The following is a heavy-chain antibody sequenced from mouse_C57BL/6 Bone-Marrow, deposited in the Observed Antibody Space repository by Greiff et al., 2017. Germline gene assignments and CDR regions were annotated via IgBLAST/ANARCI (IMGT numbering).Heavy chain of an antibody. CDR1: GYTFTSYW. Sequence: VQLQQPGAELVKPGASVQLSCKASGYTFTSYWMQWVKPRPGQGLEWIGEIDPSDSYTNYNQKFKGTATLTVDTSSSTAYMQLSCLTSEDSAVYYCARDGYYGLYAMDYWGQGTSVTVSS. J-gene: IGHJ4*01. CDR3: ARDGYYGLYAMDY. CDR2: IDPSDSYT. D-gene: IGHD2-3*01. V-gene: IGHV1-50*01.